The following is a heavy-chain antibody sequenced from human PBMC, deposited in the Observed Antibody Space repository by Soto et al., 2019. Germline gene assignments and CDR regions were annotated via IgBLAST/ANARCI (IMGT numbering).Heavy chain of an antibody. CDR2: FDPEDGET. V-gene: IGHV1-24*01. J-gene: IGHJ3*01. D-gene: IGHD3-22*01. Sequence: GGSVKGSRKFSGYTLTELSGHWVRQAPGKGVEWMGVFDPEDGETIYAQKLQGRVTMNDDTSTDTAYMELSSLRSEGTAVYYCATNNDSSGYWVNDAFHLWGQGTMVTVSS. CDR1: GYTLTELS. CDR3: ATNNDSSGYWVNDAFHL.